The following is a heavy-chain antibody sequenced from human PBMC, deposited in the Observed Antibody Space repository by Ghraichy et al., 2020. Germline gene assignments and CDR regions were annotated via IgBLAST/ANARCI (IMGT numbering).Heavy chain of an antibody. Sequence: GGSLRLSCAASGFTFSSYAMSWVRQAPGKGLEWVSAISGSGGSTYYADSVKGRFTISRDNSKNTLYLQMNSLRAEDTAVYYCAKALPPAYFDSRPNFDYWGQGTLVTVSS. D-gene: IGHD3-9*01. CDR1: GFTFSSYA. CDR2: ISGSGGST. V-gene: IGHV3-23*01. J-gene: IGHJ4*02. CDR3: AKALPPAYFDSRPNFDY.